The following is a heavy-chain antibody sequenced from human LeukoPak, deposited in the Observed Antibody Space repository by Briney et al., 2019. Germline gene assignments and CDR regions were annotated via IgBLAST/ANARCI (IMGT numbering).Heavy chain of an antibody. CDR3: AREGLIEGAFDI. J-gene: IGHJ3*02. D-gene: IGHD3-22*01. V-gene: IGHV3-30-3*01. CDR2: ISYDGSNK. CDR1: GFTFSSYA. Sequence: PGGSLRLSCAASGFTFSSYAMHWVRQAPGKGLEWVAVISYDGSNKYYADSVKGRFTISRDNSKNTLYLQMNSLRAEDTAVYYCAREGLIEGAFDIWGQGTMVTVSS.